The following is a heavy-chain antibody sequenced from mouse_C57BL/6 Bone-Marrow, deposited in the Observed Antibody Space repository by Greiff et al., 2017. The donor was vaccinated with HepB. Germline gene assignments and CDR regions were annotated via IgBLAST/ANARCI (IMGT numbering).Heavy chain of an antibody. J-gene: IGHJ1*03. CDR1: GYTFTSYW. CDR2: IDPSDSYT. Sequence: QVQLQQPGAELVMPGASVKLSCKASGYTFTSYWMHWVKQRPGQGLEWIGEIDPSDSYTNYNQKFKGKSTLTVDKSSRTAYMQLSSLTSEDSAVYYCARPNYYGSSLYWYFDVWGTGTTVTVSS. D-gene: IGHD1-1*01. V-gene: IGHV1-69*01. CDR3: ARPNYYGSSLYWYFDV.